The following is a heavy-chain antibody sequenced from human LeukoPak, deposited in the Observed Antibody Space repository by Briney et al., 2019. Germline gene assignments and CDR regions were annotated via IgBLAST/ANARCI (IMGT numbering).Heavy chain of an antibody. Sequence: GGSLRLSCAASGFTFSSYGMHWVRQAPGKGLEWVAFIRYDGSNKYYADSVKGRFTISRDNSKNTLYLQMNSLRAEDTAVYYCAKDRFGYYDSSGYDDPPHIPYFDYWGQGTLVTVSS. CDR3: AKDRFGYYDSSGYDDPPHIPYFDY. J-gene: IGHJ4*02. CDR1: GFTFSSYG. D-gene: IGHD3-22*01. CDR2: IRYDGSNK. V-gene: IGHV3-30*02.